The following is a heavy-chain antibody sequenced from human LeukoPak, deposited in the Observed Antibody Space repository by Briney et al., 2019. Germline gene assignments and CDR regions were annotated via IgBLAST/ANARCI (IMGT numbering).Heavy chain of an antibody. D-gene: IGHD3-10*01. CDR3: ATYGSGNYYLDY. J-gene: IGHJ4*02. CDR1: GGSISSGGYY. V-gene: IGHV4-61*08. Sequence: PSETLSLTCTVSGGSISSGGYYWSWIRQHPGKGLEWIGYIYYSGSTNYNPSLQSRVTLSVDTSKNQFSLRLNSVTAADTAVYYCATYGSGNYYLDYWGQGTLVIVSS. CDR2: IYYSGST.